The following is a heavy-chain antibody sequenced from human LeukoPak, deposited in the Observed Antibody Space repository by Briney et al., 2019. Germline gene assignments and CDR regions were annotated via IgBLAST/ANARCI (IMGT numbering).Heavy chain of an antibody. CDR2: IYYSGST. V-gene: IGHV4-39*01. J-gene: IGHJ5*02. CDR1: GGSISSSDYY. Sequence: SETLSLTCTVSGGSISSSDYYWGWIRQPPGKGLEWIASIYYSGSTYYSPSLKSGVTISVDTSKNQFSLKLRSVTATDTAVYYCARGLTRGYTYGGCFDPWAQGTLVTVSS. CDR3: ARGLTRGYTYGGCFDP. D-gene: IGHD5-12*01.